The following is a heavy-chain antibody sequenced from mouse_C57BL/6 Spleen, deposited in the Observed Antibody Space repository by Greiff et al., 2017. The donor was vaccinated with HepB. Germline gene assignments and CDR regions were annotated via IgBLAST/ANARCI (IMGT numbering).Heavy chain of an antibody. CDR2: INPSTGGT. J-gene: IGHJ3*01. Sequence: VQLQQSGPELVKPGASVKISCKASGYSFTGYYMNWVKQSPEKSLEWIGEINPSTGGTTYNQKFKAKATLTVDKSSSTAYMQLKSLTSEDSAVYYCARNGEDWFAYWGQGTLVTVSA. V-gene: IGHV1-42*01. CDR3: ARNGEDWFAY. CDR1: GYSFTGYY.